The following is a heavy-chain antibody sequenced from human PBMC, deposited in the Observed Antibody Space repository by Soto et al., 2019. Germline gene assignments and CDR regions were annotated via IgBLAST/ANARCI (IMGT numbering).Heavy chain of an antibody. D-gene: IGHD3-10*01. Sequence: PGESLKISCKGSGYRFTSYWIGWVRQMPGKGLEWMGIIDPGDSDSRYSPSFQGQVTISVDKSISTAYLQWSSLKASDTAMYYCAARVGGSPLYYYGVDVWGQGTTVTVSS. CDR3: AARVGGSPLYYYGVDV. CDR2: IDPGDSDS. CDR1: GYRFTSYW. J-gene: IGHJ6*02. V-gene: IGHV5-51*01.